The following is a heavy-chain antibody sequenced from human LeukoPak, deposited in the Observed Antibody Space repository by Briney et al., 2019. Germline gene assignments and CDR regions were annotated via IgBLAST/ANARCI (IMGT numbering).Heavy chain of an antibody. J-gene: IGHJ6*03. V-gene: IGHV3-7*01. CDR1: GFTFSNYW. CDR3: ARFGYSHGYGWGGGYYYYYMDV. CDR2: IQQDGSEK. D-gene: IGHD5-18*01. Sequence: GGSLGLSCVVSGFTFSNYWMTWVRQAPGKGLEWVANIQQDGSEKYYVDSVKGRFTIFRDNAKNSVYLQMNSLRAEDTAVYYCARFGYSHGYGWGGGYYYYYMDVWGKGTTVTVSS.